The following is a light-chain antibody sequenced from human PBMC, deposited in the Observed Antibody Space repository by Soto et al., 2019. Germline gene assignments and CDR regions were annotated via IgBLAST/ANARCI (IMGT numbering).Light chain of an antibody. Sequence: EIQMTQSPSSLSASVGARVTITCRASQSIKTYLNWYRQKPGNAPRLLIYDASSLQSGVPSTFSGSGSGTDFTLTISSLQPEDFATYYCQQCYTTPRTFGQGTRLEI. J-gene: IGKJ5*01. V-gene: IGKV1-39*01. CDR1: QSIKTY. CDR3: QQCYTTPRT. CDR2: DAS.